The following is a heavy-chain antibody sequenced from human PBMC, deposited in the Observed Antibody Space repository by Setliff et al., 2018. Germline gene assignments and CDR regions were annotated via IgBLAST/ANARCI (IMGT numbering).Heavy chain of an antibody. J-gene: IGHJ4*02. Sequence: LSLTCAASGGTFTYYYWTWIRQSPGKGLEWIGEINHSGSPNYSPSLKNRVTISIDTSRNQFSLKLNSMTTADTAVYYCARGRNIAARLLDSWGQGTLVTVSS. CDR1: GGTFTYYY. D-gene: IGHD6-6*01. CDR2: INHSGSP. CDR3: ARGRNIAARLLDS. V-gene: IGHV4-34*01.